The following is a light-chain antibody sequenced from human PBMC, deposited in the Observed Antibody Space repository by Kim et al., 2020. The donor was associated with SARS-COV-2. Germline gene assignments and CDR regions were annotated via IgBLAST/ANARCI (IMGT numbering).Light chain of an antibody. CDR1: QDVSIY. V-gene: IGKV1-33*01. CDR2: DAS. Sequence: DIEMTQSPSSLSASVGDRVTITCQASQDVSIYLNWYRQKPGKAPELLIYDASNLETGVPSRFSGGGSGTDFYFTISSLQPEDIATYFCQHYGEIPFTFGQGTRLEIK. CDR3: QHYGEIPFT. J-gene: IGKJ5*01.